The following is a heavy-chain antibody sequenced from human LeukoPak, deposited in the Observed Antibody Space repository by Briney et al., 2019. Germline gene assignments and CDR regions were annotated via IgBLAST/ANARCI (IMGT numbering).Heavy chain of an antibody. CDR1: GFILSDHY. CDR3: TRGRVTAQKFPA. Sequence: TGGSLRLSCAASGFILSDHYMDWVRQAPGKGLEWIGRTRNKDYSYTTEYAASVKGRFTISRDDSKNPMYLQMNSLMSEDTAGYSCTRGRVTAQKFPAWGQGPLVTVSS. CDR2: TRNKDYSYTT. J-gene: IGHJ5*02. D-gene: IGHD2-21*02. V-gene: IGHV3-72*01.